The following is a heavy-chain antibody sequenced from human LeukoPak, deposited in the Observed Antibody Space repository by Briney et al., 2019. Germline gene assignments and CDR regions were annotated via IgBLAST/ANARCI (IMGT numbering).Heavy chain of an antibody. J-gene: IGHJ4*02. CDR2: INDINTDR. D-gene: IGHD6-13*01. Sequence: GGSLRISCAAAGFTFSSYAMSLVRHAPGKGLEWVSGINDINTDRYYADSVRGRFSISRDNSKNTLYLQMSSLRAEDMAIYYCAKELCSSWSHWGQGTLVTVS. V-gene: IGHV3-23*01. CDR3: AKELCSSWSH. CDR1: GFTFSSYA.